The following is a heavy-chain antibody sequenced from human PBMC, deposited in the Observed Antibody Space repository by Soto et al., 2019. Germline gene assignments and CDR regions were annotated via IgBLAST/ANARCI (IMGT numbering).Heavy chain of an antibody. Sequence: PGGSLRLSCAASGFTFSRNGMHWVRQTPGKGLQWVAVISHDGTNEHYADSVKGRFTISRDNSKNTLYLQMNSLRAEDTAVYYCANLNTAMVKDGMDVWGQGTTVTVSS. CDR1: GFTFSRNG. J-gene: IGHJ6*02. D-gene: IGHD5-18*01. V-gene: IGHV3-30*18. CDR3: ANLNTAMVKDGMDV. CDR2: ISHDGTNE.